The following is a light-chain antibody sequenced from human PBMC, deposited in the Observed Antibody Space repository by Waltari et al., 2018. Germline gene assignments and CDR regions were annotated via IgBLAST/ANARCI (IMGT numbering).Light chain of an antibody. J-gene: IGLJ3*02. CDR3: ATWDDSLSGPV. Sequence: QSVLTQPPSASGTPGQRVTISCSGSSSTIGGYSVNWYQPLPGTAPKLLIYSNNQRPSGVPDRCSGSKAGTSASLVISGLQSEDEADYYCATWDDSLSGPVFGGGTKLTVL. CDR1: SSTIGGYS. V-gene: IGLV1-44*01. CDR2: SNN.